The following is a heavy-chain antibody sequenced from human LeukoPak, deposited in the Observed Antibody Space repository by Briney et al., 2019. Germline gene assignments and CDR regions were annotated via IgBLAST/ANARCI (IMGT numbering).Heavy chain of an antibody. CDR2: LAGSDTTR. Sequence: TGGSLRLSSAASGFDFGAYEMNRVRQAPGKGLEWVAYLAGSDTTRYYADTVKGRFTISRDNAKKSLYLHMNSLRAEETALYYIATPGYPLDSWGQGTLVTAYS. CDR3: ATPGYPLDS. D-gene: IGHD3-9*01. V-gene: IGHV3-48*03. CDR1: GFDFGAYE. J-gene: IGHJ4*02.